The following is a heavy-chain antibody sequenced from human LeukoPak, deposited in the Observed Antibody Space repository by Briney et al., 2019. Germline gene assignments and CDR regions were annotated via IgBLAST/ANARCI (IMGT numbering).Heavy chain of an antibody. D-gene: IGHD5-18*01. CDR3: AKDRPAMDGDAFDI. V-gene: IGHV3-23*01. CDR2: ISGSGGST. Sequence: PGESLRLSCAASGFTFSTYSMNWVRQAPGKGLEWVSAISGSGGSTYYADSVKGRFTISRDNSKNTLYLQMNSLRAEDTAVYYCAKDRPAMDGDAFDIWGQGTMVTVSS. CDR1: GFTFSTYS. J-gene: IGHJ3*02.